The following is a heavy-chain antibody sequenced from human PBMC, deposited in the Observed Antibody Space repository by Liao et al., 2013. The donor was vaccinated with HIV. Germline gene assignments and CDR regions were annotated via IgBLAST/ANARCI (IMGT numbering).Heavy chain of an antibody. V-gene: IGHV4-39*07. Sequence: QLQLQESGPGLVKPSETLSLTCTVSGGSINSSSYHWSWIRQPPGKGLEWIGEINHSGSTNYNPSLKSRVTISVDTSKNQFSLKLSSVTAADTAVYFCAVGSSWYNGWVYWGQGTLVTVSS. CDR1: GGSINSSSYH. CDR3: AVGSSWYNGWVY. J-gene: IGHJ4*02. CDR2: INHSGST. D-gene: IGHD6-13*01.